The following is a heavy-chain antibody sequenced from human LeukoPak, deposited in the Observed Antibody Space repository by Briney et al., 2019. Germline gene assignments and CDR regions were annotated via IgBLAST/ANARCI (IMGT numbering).Heavy chain of an antibody. Sequence: SETLSLTCTVSGGSISSYYWSWIRQPPGKGLEWIGYIYYSGSTNYNPSLKSRVTISVDTSKNQFSLKLSSVTAADTAVYYCASANTYSSGLDYWGQGTLVTVSS. V-gene: IGHV4-59*01. CDR3: ASANTYSSGLDY. J-gene: IGHJ4*02. CDR1: GGSISSYY. D-gene: IGHD6-19*01. CDR2: IYYSGST.